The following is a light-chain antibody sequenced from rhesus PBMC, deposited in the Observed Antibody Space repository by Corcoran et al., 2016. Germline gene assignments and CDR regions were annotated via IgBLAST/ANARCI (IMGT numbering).Light chain of an antibody. CDR3: QQAMDFPFT. CDR1: QTLLHNNAHTY. CDR2: GGA. J-gene: IGKJ3*01. Sequence: DILLTQTPLSPPITPGEPASISCSSNQTLLHNNAHTYLHWYLQKPGQSPQLLIYGGATRASAEPDRFSGSGSGSDFTLTVNKVEAGDTEVYVCQQAMDFPFTFGPGTKLD. V-gene: IGKV2-72*01.